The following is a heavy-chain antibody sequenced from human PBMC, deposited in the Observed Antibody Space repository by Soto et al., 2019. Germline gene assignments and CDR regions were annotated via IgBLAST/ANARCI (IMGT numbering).Heavy chain of an antibody. CDR2: ISSSGSTI. V-gene: IGHV3-11*01. D-gene: IGHD6-13*01. Sequence: GGSLRLSCAASGFTFSDYYMSWIRQATGKGLEWVSYISSSGSTIYYADSVKGRFTISRDNAKNSLYLQMNSLRAEDTAVYYCARDSGSWYYYYYYMDVWGKGTTVTVSS. J-gene: IGHJ6*03. CDR1: GFTFSDYY. CDR3: ARDSGSWYYYYYYMDV.